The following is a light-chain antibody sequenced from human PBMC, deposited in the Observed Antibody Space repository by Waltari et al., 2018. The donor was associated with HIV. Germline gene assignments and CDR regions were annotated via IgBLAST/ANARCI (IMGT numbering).Light chain of an antibody. CDR1: NSDIGPDDF. Sequence: QSALTQPPSASGSPGQSVTLSYTGPNSDIGPDDFVSWYQHHPGKAPKLVISEFTKRPSGVSDRFAGAKSGNTAFLTASGLQAEDEADYYCSSFANRDGFYVLFGGGTRLTVL. V-gene: IGLV2-8*01. CDR3: SSFANRDGFYVL. J-gene: IGLJ2*01. CDR2: EFT.